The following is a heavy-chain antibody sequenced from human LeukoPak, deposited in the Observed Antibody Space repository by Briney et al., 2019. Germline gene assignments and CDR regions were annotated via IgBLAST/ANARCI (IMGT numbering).Heavy chain of an antibody. D-gene: IGHD2/OR15-2a*01. CDR2: ISHDGSDK. J-gene: IGHJ4*02. CDR3: AKDTPSPNSGYYHY. V-gene: IGHV3-30*18. Sequence: GGSLRLSCAASGFTFSSSGMHWVRQAPGKGLEWVTTISHDGSDKYYGDSVKGRFTISRDNSKNTLYVQMNGLRAEDTAVYFCAKDTPSPNSGYYHYWGQGTLVTVSS. CDR1: GFTFSSSG.